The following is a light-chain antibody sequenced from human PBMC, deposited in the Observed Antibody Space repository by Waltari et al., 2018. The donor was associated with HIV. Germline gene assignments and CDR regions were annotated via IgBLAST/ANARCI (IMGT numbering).Light chain of an antibody. J-gene: IGLJ2*01. V-gene: IGLV2-11*01. CDR3: CSYAGSYTLV. CDR2: DVS. CDR1: SSAVGGYNY. Sequence: QSALTQPRSVSGSPGQSVTISCTGTSSAVGGYNYVSWYQHNPGKAPKLMLYDVSKRPSGVPDRFSGSKSGNTDSLTISGLQAEDEADYYCCSYAGSYTLVFGGGTTLTVL.